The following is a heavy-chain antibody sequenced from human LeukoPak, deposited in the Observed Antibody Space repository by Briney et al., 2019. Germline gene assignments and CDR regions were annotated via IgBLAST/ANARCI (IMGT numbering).Heavy chain of an antibody. V-gene: IGHV3-74*01. CDR2: INTDGSST. CDR3: ARANPVLYVDI. CDR1: GFTFSSYW. Sequence: GGSLRLSCAASGFTFSSYWMHWVRQAPGKGLVRVSRINTDGSSTSYADSVKGRFTISRDNAKNTLYLQMNSLRAEDTAVYYCARANPVLYVDIWGQGTMVTVSS. J-gene: IGHJ3*02. D-gene: IGHD2-2*02.